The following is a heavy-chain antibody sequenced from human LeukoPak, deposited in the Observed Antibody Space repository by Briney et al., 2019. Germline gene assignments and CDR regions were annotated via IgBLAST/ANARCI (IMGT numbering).Heavy chain of an antibody. D-gene: IGHD1-26*01. CDR2: IYTSGST. V-gene: IGHV4-61*02. J-gene: IGHJ6*03. CDR1: GGSISSSNYY. CDR3: ARRGVGATVLVHYYYMDV. Sequence: PSETLSLTCTVSGGSISSSNYYWSWIRQPAGKGLEWIGRIYTSGSTNYNPSLKSRVTISVDTSKNQFSLKLSSVTAADTAVYYCARRGVGATVLVHYYYMDVWGKGTTVTISS.